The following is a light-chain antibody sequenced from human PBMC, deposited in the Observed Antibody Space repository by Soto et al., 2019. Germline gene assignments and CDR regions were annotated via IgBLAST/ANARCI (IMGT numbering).Light chain of an antibody. Sequence: EVVLTQSPGTVSLSPGERATLSCRASQSVTSNYLAWYQQTPGQAPRLLIYAASSRATGIPDRVSGSGSGTDFALSISRLESEDFAVYYCQHYGRSVTWTFVQGTKVEIK. V-gene: IGKV3-20*01. CDR3: QHYGRSVTWT. CDR2: AAS. J-gene: IGKJ1*01. CDR1: QSVTSNY.